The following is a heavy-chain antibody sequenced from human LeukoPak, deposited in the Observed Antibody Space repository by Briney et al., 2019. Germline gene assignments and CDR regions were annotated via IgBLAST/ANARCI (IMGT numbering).Heavy chain of an antibody. D-gene: IGHD6-25*01. V-gene: IGHV4-59*01. Sequence: KTSETLSLTCSLSGGSISPYYWSWIRQPPGKGLEWIGYIYYSGSTNYNPSLKSRVTISVDTSKNQFSLKLSSVTAADTAVYYCARDKGPPAGRAFDIWGQGTMVTVSS. CDR1: GGSISPYY. J-gene: IGHJ3*02. CDR3: ARDKGPPAGRAFDI. CDR2: IYYSGST.